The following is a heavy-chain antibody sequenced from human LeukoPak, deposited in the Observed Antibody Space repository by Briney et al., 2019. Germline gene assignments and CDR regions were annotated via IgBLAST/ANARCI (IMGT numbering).Heavy chain of an antibody. V-gene: IGHV1-2*02. D-gene: IGHD3-10*01. CDR1: GYTFTGYF. CDR3: ARGALAGFADY. Sequence: GASVKVSCKASGYTFTGYFMHRVRQAPGQGLEWMGWINANSGGTNYAQKFQGRVTTTRDTSISTTYMELSRLTSDDTAVYYCARGALAGFADYWGQGTLVTVSS. J-gene: IGHJ4*02. CDR2: INANSGGT.